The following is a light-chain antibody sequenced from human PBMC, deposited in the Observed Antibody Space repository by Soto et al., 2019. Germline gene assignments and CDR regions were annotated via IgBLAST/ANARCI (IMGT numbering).Light chain of an antibody. V-gene: IGKV3-20*01. CDR3: HQYDSSPLT. J-gene: IGKJ4*01. Sequence: EIVLTQSPGTLSLSPGERATLSCRASQSVSSNYLAWYQQKRGQPPRLLIYGASIRATGIPDRFSGSGSGTDFTLTISRLEPEDFAVYYCHQYDSSPLTFGGGTQLDIK. CDR2: GAS. CDR1: QSVSSNY.